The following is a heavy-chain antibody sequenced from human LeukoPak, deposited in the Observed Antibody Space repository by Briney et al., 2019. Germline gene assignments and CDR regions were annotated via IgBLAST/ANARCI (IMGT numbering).Heavy chain of an antibody. J-gene: IGHJ4*02. CDR3: ARGKFGELYYFEY. V-gene: IGHV4-31*03. D-gene: IGHD3-10*01. CDR2: IYHSGTT. Sequence: PSQTLSLTCSVSGGSITSGGYYWSWVRQHPGKGLEWIGYIYHSGTTLYNPSLKSRVTMSVDTSKNQFSLRLNSVTAADTAVYHCARGKFGELYYFEYWGQGTLVTVSS. CDR1: GGSITSGGYY.